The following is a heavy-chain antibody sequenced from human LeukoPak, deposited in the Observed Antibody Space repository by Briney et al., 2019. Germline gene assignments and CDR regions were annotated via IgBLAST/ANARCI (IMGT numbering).Heavy chain of an antibody. CDR3: ARGFGSGWFLYYYGMDV. CDR1: GGSVSSDNYY. J-gene: IGHJ6*02. D-gene: IGHD6-19*01. V-gene: IGHV4-61*01. Sequence: SETLSLTCTVSGGSVSSDNYYWTWIRQPPGKGLEWIGYIYYSGSTNYNPSLKSRATISVDTSKNQFSLKLSSVTAADTAVYYCARGFGSGWFLYYYGMDVWGQGTTVTVSS. CDR2: IYYSGST.